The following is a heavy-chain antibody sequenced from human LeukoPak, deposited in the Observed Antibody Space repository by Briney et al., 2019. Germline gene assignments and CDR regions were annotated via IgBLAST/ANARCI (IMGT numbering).Heavy chain of an antibody. V-gene: IGHV3-74*01. Sequence: GGSLRLSCAASGFTFSSYWMHWVRQAPGKGLVWVSRINSDGSSTSYADSVKGRFTISRDNAKNTLYLQMNSLRAEDTAAYYCARAPTNYYYYYYMDVWGKGTTVTVS. CDR1: GFTFSSYW. J-gene: IGHJ6*03. CDR3: ARAPTNYYYYYYMDV. CDR2: INSDGSST.